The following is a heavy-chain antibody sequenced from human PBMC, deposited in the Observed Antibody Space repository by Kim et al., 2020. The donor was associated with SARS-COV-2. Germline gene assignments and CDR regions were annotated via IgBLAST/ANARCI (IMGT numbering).Heavy chain of an antibody. V-gene: IGHV3-30*01. Sequence: ADSVKGRFTISRDNSKNTLYLQMNSLRAEDTAVYYCARDIQGYSSSIDYWGQGTLVTVSS. J-gene: IGHJ4*02. D-gene: IGHD6-13*01. CDR3: ARDIQGYSSSIDY.